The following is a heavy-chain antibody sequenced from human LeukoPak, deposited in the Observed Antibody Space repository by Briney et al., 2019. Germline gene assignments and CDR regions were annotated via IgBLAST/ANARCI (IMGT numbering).Heavy chain of an antibody. CDR1: GFTFDEYS. CDR3: ARPYGGNSYFFDY. Sequence: GGSLRLSCAASGFTFDEYSMHWVRQVPGKGLEWVSLISWDGERTFYAAFVKGRFTVSRDNSKNSLYLQMDSLTTEDAALYFCARPYGGNSYFFDYRGLGTLVTVSS. D-gene: IGHD4-23*01. CDR2: ISWDGERT. V-gene: IGHV3-43*01. J-gene: IGHJ4*02.